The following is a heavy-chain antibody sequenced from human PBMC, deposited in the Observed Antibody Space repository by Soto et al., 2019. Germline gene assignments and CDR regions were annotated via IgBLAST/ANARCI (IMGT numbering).Heavy chain of an antibody. D-gene: IGHD6-13*01. Sequence: GGSLRLSCAASGFTFSNCAMSWVRQAPGKGLEWVSAISGSGGSTYYADSVKGRFTISRDNSKNTLYLQMNSLRAEDTAVYYCAKDRAPAAGPFDYWGQGTLVTVSS. J-gene: IGHJ4*02. CDR3: AKDRAPAAGPFDY. V-gene: IGHV3-23*01. CDR1: GFTFSNCA. CDR2: ISGSGGST.